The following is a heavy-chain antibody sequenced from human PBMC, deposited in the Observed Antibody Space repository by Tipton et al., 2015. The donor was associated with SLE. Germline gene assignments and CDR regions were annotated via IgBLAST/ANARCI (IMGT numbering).Heavy chain of an antibody. CDR3: ARDGSTMDWFDP. V-gene: IGHV1-18*01. D-gene: IGHD5/OR15-5a*01. Sequence: QSGAEVKRPGASVKVSCKASGYTFTSYGISWVRQAPGQGLEWMGWISAYNGNTNYAQKFQGRVTMTTDTSTSTVYMELRSLRSDDTAVYYCARDGSTMDWFDPWGQGTLVTVSS. J-gene: IGHJ5*02. CDR2: ISAYNGNT. CDR1: GYTFTSYG.